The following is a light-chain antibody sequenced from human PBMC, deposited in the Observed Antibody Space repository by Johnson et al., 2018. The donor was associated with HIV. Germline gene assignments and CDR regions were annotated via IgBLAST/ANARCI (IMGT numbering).Light chain of an antibody. CDR2: ENN. V-gene: IGLV1-51*02. J-gene: IGLJ1*01. CDR1: SSNIGNNY. Sequence: VLTQPPSVSAAPGQKVTISCSGSSSNIGNNYVSWYQQLPGTAPKLLIYENNKRPSGIPDRFSGSKSGTSATLGITGLQTGDEADYYCGAWDSSLSAYVFGTGTKVTVL. CDR3: GAWDSSLSAYV.